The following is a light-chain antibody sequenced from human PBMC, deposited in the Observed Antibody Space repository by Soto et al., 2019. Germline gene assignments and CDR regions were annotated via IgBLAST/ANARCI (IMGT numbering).Light chain of an antibody. Sequence: EIVMTQSPATLSVSPGERATLSCRASQSVSSNLAWYQKKSGQAPRLLIYDASTRATGIPDRFSGSGSGTDFTLTISRLEPEDFAVYYCQQYGSAWTFGQGTKVDIK. CDR2: DAS. V-gene: IGKV3-20*01. CDR3: QQYGSAWT. J-gene: IGKJ1*01. CDR1: QSVSSN.